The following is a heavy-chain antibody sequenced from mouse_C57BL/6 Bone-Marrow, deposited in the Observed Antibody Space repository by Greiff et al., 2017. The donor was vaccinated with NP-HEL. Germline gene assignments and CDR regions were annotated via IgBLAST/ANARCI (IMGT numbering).Heavy chain of an antibody. CDR1: GYTFTDYY. D-gene: IGHD2-4*01. V-gene: IGHV1-76*01. CDR2: IYPGSGNT. CDR3: ARDYYGYFDV. J-gene: IGHJ1*03. Sequence: QVQLQQSGAELVRPGASVKLSCKASGYTFTDYYINWVKQRPGQGLEWIARIYPGSGNTYYNEKFKGKATLTAEKSSSTAYMQLSSLTSEDSAVYFCARDYYGYFDVWGTGTTVTVSS.